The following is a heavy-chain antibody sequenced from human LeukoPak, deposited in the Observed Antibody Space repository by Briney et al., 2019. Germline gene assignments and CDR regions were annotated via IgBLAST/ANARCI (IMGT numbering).Heavy chain of an antibody. D-gene: IGHD2-8*01. V-gene: IGHV3-23*01. CDR3: ARDVNGGY. CDR1: GFTYSSYA. CDR2: LSGSGNSR. J-gene: IGHJ4*02. Sequence: GGSLRLSCAASGFTYSSYAMTWVRQSPGKGLEWVSTLSGSGNSRYYADSVQGRFPISRDNFKNTLYLQMNSLRVEDTAVYYCARDVNGGYWGQGTLVTVSS.